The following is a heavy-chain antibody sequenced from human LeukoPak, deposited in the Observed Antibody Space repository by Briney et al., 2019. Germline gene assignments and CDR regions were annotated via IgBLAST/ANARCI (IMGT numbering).Heavy chain of an antibody. CDR1: GFTFSSYW. V-gene: IGHV3-7*03. Sequence: GGSLRLSCAASGFTFSSYWMSWVRQAPGKGLEWVANIKQDGSEKYYVDSVKGRFTISRDNAKNSLYLQMNSLRAEDTALYYCAKDTDGSGSPFDYWGQGTLVTVSS. CDR3: AKDTDGSGSPFDY. D-gene: IGHD3-10*01. CDR2: IKQDGSEK. J-gene: IGHJ4*02.